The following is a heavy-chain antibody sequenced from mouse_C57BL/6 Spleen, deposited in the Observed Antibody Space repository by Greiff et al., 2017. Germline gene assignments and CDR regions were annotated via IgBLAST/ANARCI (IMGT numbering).Heavy chain of an antibody. CDR1: GYTFTDYE. V-gene: IGHV1-15*01. D-gene: IGHD6-1*01. Sequence: QVQLQQPGAELVRPGASVTLSCKASGYTFTDYEMHWVKQTPVHGLEWIGAIDPETGGTAYNQKFKGKAILTADKSSSTAYMELRSLTSEDSAVYYCTRRHPYAMDYWGQGTSVTVSS. J-gene: IGHJ4*01. CDR2: IDPETGGT. CDR3: TRRHPYAMDY.